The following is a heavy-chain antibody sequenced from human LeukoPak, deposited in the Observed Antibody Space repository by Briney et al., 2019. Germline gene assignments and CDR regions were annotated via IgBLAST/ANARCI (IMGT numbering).Heavy chain of an antibody. V-gene: IGHV4-39*01. CDR2: IYYSGST. Sequence: KTSETLSLTCTVSGGSISSSSYYWGWIRQPPGKGLEWIGSIYYSGSTYYNPSLKSRVTISVDTSKNQFSLKLSSVTAADTAVYYCARRAIGSGSYYPRWFDPWGQGTLVTVSS. D-gene: IGHD3-10*01. CDR3: ARRAIGSGSYYPRWFDP. CDR1: GGSISSSSYY. J-gene: IGHJ5*02.